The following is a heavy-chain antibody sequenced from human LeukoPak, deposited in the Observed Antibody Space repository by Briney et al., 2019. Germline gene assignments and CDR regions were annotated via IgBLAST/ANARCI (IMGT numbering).Heavy chain of an antibody. CDR2: IYYSGST. J-gene: IGHJ4*02. Sequence: SQTLSLTCTVSGGSISSGDYYWSWIRQPPGKGLEWIGYIYYSGSTNYNPSLKSRVTISVDTSKNQFSLKLSSVTAADTAVYYCARGAFIAAASYYFDYWGQGTLVTVSS. V-gene: IGHV4-30-4*01. CDR3: ARGAFIAAASYYFDY. D-gene: IGHD6-13*01. CDR1: GGSISSGDYY.